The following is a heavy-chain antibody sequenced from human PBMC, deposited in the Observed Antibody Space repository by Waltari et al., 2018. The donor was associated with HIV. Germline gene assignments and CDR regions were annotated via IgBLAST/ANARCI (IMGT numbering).Heavy chain of an antibody. V-gene: IGHV3-15*01. Sequence: AASGFTFRNAWMSWVRQAPGKGLEWVGRIKSKTDGGTTDYAAPVKGRFTISRDESKNTLYLQMNSLKTEDTAVYYCTTDDLVGAGGFDYWGQGTLVTGSS. D-gene: IGHD1-26*01. CDR3: TTDDLVGAGGFDY. J-gene: IGHJ4*02. CDR1: GFTFRNAW. CDR2: IKSKTDGGTT.